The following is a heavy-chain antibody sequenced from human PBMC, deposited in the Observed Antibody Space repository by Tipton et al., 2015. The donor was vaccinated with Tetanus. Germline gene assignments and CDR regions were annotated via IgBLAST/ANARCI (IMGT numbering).Heavy chain of an antibody. D-gene: IGHD6-19*01. CDR1: GGSISSSTYY. J-gene: IGHJ4*02. CDR3: ARWIAVTGTDFDF. Sequence: TLSLTCTVYGGSISSSTYYWGWLRQPPGKGLEWIGTVFHSGTTYYNPSLKSRVTISVDTSKNQFSLKLTSVTAADTAVYYCARWIAVTGTDFDFWGQGTLVTVSS. V-gene: IGHV4-39*01. CDR2: VFHSGTT.